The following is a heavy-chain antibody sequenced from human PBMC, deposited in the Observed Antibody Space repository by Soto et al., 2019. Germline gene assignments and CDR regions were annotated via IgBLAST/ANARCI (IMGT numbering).Heavy chain of an antibody. CDR2: IYYSGST. D-gene: IGHD5-18*01. CDR3: ARIRGYRGYSYEDYYGMDV. J-gene: IGHJ6*02. CDR1: GGSISSYY. Sequence: ETLSLTCTVSGGSISSYYWSWIRQPPGKGLEWIGYIYYSGSTNYNPSLKSRVTISVDTSKNQFSLKLSSVTAADTAVYYCARIRGYRGYSYEDYYGMDVWGQGTTVTVSS. V-gene: IGHV4-59*08.